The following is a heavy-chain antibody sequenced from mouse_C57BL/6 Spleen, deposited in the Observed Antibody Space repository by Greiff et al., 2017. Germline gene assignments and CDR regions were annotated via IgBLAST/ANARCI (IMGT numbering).Heavy chain of an antibody. D-gene: IGHD1-1*01. Sequence: EVQLQQSGAELVRPGASVKLSCSAPGFNITDDYMHWVKQSPEQGLEWIGWIDPENGDTEYASKFQGKATITADTSSNTAYLQLSSLTSEDTAVYYCTTAIATVVATDYWGQGATLTVSS. J-gene: IGHJ2*01. V-gene: IGHV14-4*01. CDR2: IDPENGDT. CDR1: GFNITDDY. CDR3: TTAIATVVATDY.